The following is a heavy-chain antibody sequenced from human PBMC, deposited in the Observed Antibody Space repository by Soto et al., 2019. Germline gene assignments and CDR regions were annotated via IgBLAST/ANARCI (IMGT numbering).Heavy chain of an antibody. Sequence: PGGSLRLSCAASGFTFSSYAMSWVRQAPGKGLEWVSAISGSGGSAHYADSVKGRFTISRDNSKNTLYLQMNSLRAEDTAVYYCAIYLGTAVAGPDYYYYGMDVWGQGTTVTVSS. CDR1: GFTFSSYA. V-gene: IGHV3-23*01. D-gene: IGHD6-19*01. CDR2: ISGSGGSA. CDR3: AIYLGTAVAGPDYYYYGMDV. J-gene: IGHJ6*02.